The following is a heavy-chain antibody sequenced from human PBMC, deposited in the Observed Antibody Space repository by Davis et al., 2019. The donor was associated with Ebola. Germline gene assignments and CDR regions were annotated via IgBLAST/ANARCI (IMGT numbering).Heavy chain of an antibody. CDR3: AKSGLSFGVVKYHYGMDV. D-gene: IGHD3-3*01. J-gene: IGHJ6*04. Sequence: PGGSLRLSCTDSVITFSSYAMTSVRQAPGKGLEWVSAISGSGGSTYYADSVKGRFTISRDNSKKTLYLQMNSLRAEDTAVYYCAKSGLSFGVVKYHYGMDVWGKGTTVTVSS. V-gene: IGHV3-23*01. CDR1: VITFSSYA. CDR2: ISGSGGST.